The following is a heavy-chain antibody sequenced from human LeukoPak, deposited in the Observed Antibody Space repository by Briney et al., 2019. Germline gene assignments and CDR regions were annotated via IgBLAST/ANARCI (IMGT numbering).Heavy chain of an antibody. CDR1: GFTFSSYA. V-gene: IGHV3-30*01. Sequence: GGSLRLSCAASGFTFSSYAMHWVRQAPGKGLEWVAVISYDGSNKYYADSVKGRFTISRDNSKNTLYLQMNSLRAEDTAVYYCAREFGGAYSGTYFDYWGQGTLVTVSS. CDR3: AREFGGAYSGTYFDY. D-gene: IGHD3-16*01. CDR2: ISYDGSNK. J-gene: IGHJ4*02.